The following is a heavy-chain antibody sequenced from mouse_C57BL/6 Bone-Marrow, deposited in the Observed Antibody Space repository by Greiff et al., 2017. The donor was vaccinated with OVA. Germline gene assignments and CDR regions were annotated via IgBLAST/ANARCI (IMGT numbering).Heavy chain of an antibody. J-gene: IGHJ2*01. V-gene: IGHV6-6*01. CDR1: GFTFSDAW. CDR3: TRKRTLWFYFDY. CDR2: IRNKANNHAT. Sequence: EVKLVESGGGLVQPGGSMKLSCAASGFTFSDAWMDWVRQSPEKGLEWVAEIRNKANNHATYYAESVKGRFTISRDDSKSSVYLQMNSLRAEDTGIYYCTRKRTLWFYFDYWGQGTTLTVSS. D-gene: IGHD2-2*01.